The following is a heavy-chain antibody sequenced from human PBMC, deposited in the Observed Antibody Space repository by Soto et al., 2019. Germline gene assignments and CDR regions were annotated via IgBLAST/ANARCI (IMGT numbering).Heavy chain of an antibody. V-gene: IGHV3-30*18. D-gene: IGHD3-16*01. J-gene: IGHJ4*02. Sequence: GGSLRLSCEASGFTFSSFGMVWVRQAPGKGLECEAIISYDGSTKYYGDSVKGRLTISRDNPKNTLYVQMNNLRPEDTAVYFCAKEPRKGVFWGGHWGQGTVVTVSS. CDR3: AKEPRKGVFWGGH. CDR1: GFTFSSFG. CDR2: ISYDGSTK.